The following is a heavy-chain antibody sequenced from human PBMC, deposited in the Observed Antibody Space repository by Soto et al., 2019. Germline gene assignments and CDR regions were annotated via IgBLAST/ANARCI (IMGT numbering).Heavy chain of an antibody. CDR1: GYTLTELS. CDR3: ATDRYYDSSGYFGWRDAFDI. J-gene: IGHJ3*02. V-gene: IGHV1-24*01. D-gene: IGHD3-22*01. Sequence: ASVKVSCKVSGYTLTELSMHWVRQAPGKGLEWMGGFDPEDGETIYAQKFQGRVTMTEDTSTDTAYMELSSLRSEDTAVYYCATDRYYDSSGYFGWRDAFDIWGKGTMVTVSS. CDR2: FDPEDGET.